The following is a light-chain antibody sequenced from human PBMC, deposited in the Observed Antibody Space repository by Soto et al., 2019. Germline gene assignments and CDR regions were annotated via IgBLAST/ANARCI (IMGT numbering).Light chain of an antibody. V-gene: IGLV2-14*01. CDR2: EVS. Sequence: QSALTQPASVSGSPGQSITISCTGTSSDVGGYNYVSWYQQHPGKAPKLMIYEVSNRPSGVSNRFSGSKSGNTASLTISGLQAEYEADYYCSSYTSSSPYVFASGTKLTVL. CDR1: SSDVGGYNY. J-gene: IGLJ1*01. CDR3: SSYTSSSPYV.